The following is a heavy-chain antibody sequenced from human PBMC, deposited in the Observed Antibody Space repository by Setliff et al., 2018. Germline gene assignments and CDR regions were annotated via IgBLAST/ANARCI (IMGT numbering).Heavy chain of an antibody. CDR3: ARTGTYRYFDY. Sequence: SETLSLTCTVSGFSINSGTHFWGWIRQPPGKGLEWIGRIHYSGNTYYNASLKSRVIISVDTAQNQFSLSLRSVTAADTAVYYCARTGTYRYFDYWGQGTLVTVSS. D-gene: IGHD1-1*01. V-gene: IGHV4-39*01. J-gene: IGHJ4*02. CDR1: GFSINSGTHF. CDR2: IHYSGNT.